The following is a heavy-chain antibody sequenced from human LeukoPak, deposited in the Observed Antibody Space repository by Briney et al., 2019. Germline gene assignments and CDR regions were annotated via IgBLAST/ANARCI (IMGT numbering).Heavy chain of an antibody. CDR1: GFTFSSYE. CDR3: ARKDKLVGSLGY. V-gene: IGHV3-48*03. D-gene: IGHD6-13*01. CDR2: ISSSGSTI. J-gene: IGHJ4*02. Sequence: GGSLRLSCAASGFTFSSYEMNWVRQAPGKGLEWVSYISSSGSTIYYADSVKGRFTTSRDNAKNSLYLQMNSLRAEDTAVYYCARKDKLVGSLGYWGQGTLVTVSS.